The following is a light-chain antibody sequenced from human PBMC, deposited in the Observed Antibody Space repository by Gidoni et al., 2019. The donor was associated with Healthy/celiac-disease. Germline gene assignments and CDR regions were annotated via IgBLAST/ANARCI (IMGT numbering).Light chain of an antibody. V-gene: IGKV1-39*01. CDR1: QSISSY. CDR3: QESYRIPWT. CDR2: AAS. J-gene: IGKJ1*01. Sequence: DNQRPHPPSSLSASVGDRVTITCRASQSISSYLNWYQQKPGKAPKLLIYAASSLQSGLPTRFSGSGFGTDFTLTISSLQPEEFVTYYGQESYRIPWTFGQGTKVEIK.